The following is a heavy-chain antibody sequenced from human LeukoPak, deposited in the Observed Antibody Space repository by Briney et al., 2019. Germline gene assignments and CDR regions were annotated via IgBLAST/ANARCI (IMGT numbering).Heavy chain of an antibody. D-gene: IGHD6-13*01. J-gene: IGHJ5*02. Sequence: PSETLSLTCAGYGGSFSGYYWSWIRQPPGKGLEWIGEINHSGSTNYNPSLKSRVTISVDTSKNQFSLKLSSVTAADTAVYYCARGLGSYSSSRPAWFDPWGQGTLVTVSS. CDR1: GGSFSGYY. CDR3: ARGLGSYSSSRPAWFDP. CDR2: INHSGST. V-gene: IGHV4-34*01.